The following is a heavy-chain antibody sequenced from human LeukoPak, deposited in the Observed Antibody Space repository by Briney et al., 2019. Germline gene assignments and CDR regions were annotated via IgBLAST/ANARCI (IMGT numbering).Heavy chain of an antibody. J-gene: IGHJ4*02. CDR3: ARGSDWLLFDY. V-gene: IGHV3-74*01. Sequence: PGGSLTLSCAASGFTFSAYWMHWVRQVPGKGLVWVSRIHREGTTTIYADSVKGRFTISRDNGKNTLYLHMNSLRADDTAVYYCARGSDWLLFDYWGQGTLVTVSS. CDR2: IHREGTTT. CDR1: GFTFSAYW. D-gene: IGHD3-9*01.